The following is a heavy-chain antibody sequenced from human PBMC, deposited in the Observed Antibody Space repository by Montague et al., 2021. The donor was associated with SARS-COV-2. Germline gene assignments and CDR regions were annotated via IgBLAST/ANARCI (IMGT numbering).Heavy chain of an antibody. J-gene: IGHJ3*02. V-gene: IGHV4-31*03. D-gene: IGHD2-21*01. CDR2: IYYSGST. CDR3: ARGFVVVIAIDAFDI. Sequence: TLSLTCTVSGGSISSGGYYWSWLRQHPGKGLEWIGYIYYSGSTYYNPSHKSRVTISVDTSKNQFSLKLSSVTAADTAVYYCARGFVVVIAIDAFDIWGQGTMVTVSS. CDR1: GGSISSGGYY.